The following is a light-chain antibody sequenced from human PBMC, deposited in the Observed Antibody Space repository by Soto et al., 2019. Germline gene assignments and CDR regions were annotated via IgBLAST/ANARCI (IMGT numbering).Light chain of an antibody. V-gene: IGKV3-20*01. CDR3: QQYGSSPPMYT. Sequence: ELVLTQSPGTLSFSPGERATLSCRASQSVSSSYLAWYQQKPGQAPRLLIYGASSRATGIPDRFSGSGSGPDFTLTISRLEPEDFAVYYCQQYGSSPPMYTFGQGTKLEIK. J-gene: IGKJ2*01. CDR1: QSVSSSY. CDR2: GAS.